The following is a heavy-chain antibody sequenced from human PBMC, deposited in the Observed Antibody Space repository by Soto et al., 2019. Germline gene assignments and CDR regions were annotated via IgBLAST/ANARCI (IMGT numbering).Heavy chain of an antibody. Sequence: GWSLRLSCASSVFTFISYAMSWVRQSPGKGLEWVSAISGSGGSTYYADSVKGRFTISRDNSKNTLYLQMNSLRAEDTAVYYCAKDSEYSSSYYWFDPWGQGTLVTVSS. V-gene: IGHV3-23*01. CDR1: VFTFISYA. D-gene: IGHD6-6*01. CDR3: AKDSEYSSSYYWFDP. J-gene: IGHJ5*02. CDR2: ISGSGGST.